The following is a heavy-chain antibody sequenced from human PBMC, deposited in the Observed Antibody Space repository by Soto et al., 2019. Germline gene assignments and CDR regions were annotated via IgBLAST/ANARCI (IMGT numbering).Heavy chain of an antibody. CDR1: GLTFSSYA. Sequence: QVQLVESGGGVVQPGRSLRLSCAASGLTFSSYARHWVRQAPGKGLEWVAVISYDGSNKYYADSVKGRFTISRDNSKHTLYLQMNSLRAEDTAVYYCAREGMAGEFDYWGQGTLVTVSS. D-gene: IGHD6-19*01. V-gene: IGHV3-30-3*01. CDR2: ISYDGSNK. J-gene: IGHJ4*02. CDR3: AREGMAGEFDY.